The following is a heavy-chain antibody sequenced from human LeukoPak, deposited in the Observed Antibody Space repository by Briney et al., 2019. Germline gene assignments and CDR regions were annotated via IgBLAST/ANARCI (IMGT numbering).Heavy chain of an antibody. J-gene: IGHJ6*02. D-gene: IGHD6-19*01. Sequence: GGSLRLSCAASGFTFSSYAMSWVRQAPGKGLEWVSAISGSGGSTYYADSVKGRFTISRDNSKNTLYLQMNSLRAEDTAVYYCGKDGIAVAGVYYYYGMDVWGQGTTVTVSS. CDR3: GKDGIAVAGVYYYYGMDV. CDR1: GFTFSSYA. V-gene: IGHV3-23*01. CDR2: ISGSGGST.